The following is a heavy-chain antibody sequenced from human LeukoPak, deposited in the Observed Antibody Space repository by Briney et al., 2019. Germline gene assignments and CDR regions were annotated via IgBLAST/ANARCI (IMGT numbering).Heavy chain of an antibody. V-gene: IGHV4-59*01. Sequence: SETLSLTCTISGGSISSYYWSWIRQPPGKGLDWIGYIYYSGSTNYNPSLKSRVTMSVDTSKNQFSLKLSSVTAADTAVYYCARDRQQQLVHHDAFDIWGQGTMVTVSS. CDR1: GGSISSYY. D-gene: IGHD6-13*01. CDR3: ARDRQQQLVHHDAFDI. CDR2: IYYSGST. J-gene: IGHJ3*02.